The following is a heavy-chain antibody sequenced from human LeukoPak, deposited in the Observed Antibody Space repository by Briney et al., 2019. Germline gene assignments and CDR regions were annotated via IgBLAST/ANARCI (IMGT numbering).Heavy chain of an antibody. CDR1: GGSISSGGYY. D-gene: IGHD6-13*01. Sequence: PSETLSLTCTVSGGSISSGGYYWSWIRQHPGKGLEWIGYIYYSGSTYYNPSLKSRVTISVDTSKNQFSLKLSSVTAADTAVYYCARDSRAGRYYYGMDVWGQGTTVTASS. CDR3: ARDSRAGRYYYGMDV. V-gene: IGHV4-31*03. CDR2: IYYSGST. J-gene: IGHJ6*02.